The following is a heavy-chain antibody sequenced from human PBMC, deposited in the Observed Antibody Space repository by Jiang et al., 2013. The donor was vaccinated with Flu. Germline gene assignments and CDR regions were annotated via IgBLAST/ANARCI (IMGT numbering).Heavy chain of an antibody. Sequence: RLSCAASGFTFSSYEMNWVRQAPGKGLEWVSYISSSGSTIYYADSVKGRFTISRDNAKNSLYLQMNSLRAEDTAVYYCAREDRGYYGSGSYYDYWGQGTLVTVSS. V-gene: IGHV3-48*03. CDR3: AREDRGYYGSGSYYDY. CDR1: GFTFSSYE. CDR2: ISSSGSTI. D-gene: IGHD3-10*01. J-gene: IGHJ4*02.